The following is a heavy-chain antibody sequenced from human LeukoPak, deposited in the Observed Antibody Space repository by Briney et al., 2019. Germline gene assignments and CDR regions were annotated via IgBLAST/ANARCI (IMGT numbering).Heavy chain of an antibody. Sequence: PGGSLRLSCAASGFTVSSACMTWVRQTPGKGLEWVSGISGSGDNTYYADSVKGRLTISRDNSKNTLYVQVNSLGTEDTAAYYCAKGSYYDSSGSFYFDYWGQGTLVTVSS. CDR2: ISGSGDNT. J-gene: IGHJ4*02. V-gene: IGHV3-23*01. D-gene: IGHD3-22*01. CDR3: AKGSYYDSSGSFYFDY. CDR1: GFTVSSAC.